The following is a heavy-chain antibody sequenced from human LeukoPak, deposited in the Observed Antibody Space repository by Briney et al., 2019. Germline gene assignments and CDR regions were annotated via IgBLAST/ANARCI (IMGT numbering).Heavy chain of an antibody. Sequence: PSETLPLTCSVSGGSITTTYYWSWIRQPPGGGLEWIASLYHSGNSNYNPSLKSRVTMSVDTSKNQFSLQLTSMTAADTAIYYCTRHQTNFYGSGAPFDPWGQGTLVTVSS. CDR1: GGSITTTYY. D-gene: IGHD3-10*01. CDR3: TRHQTNFYGSGAPFDP. V-gene: IGHV4-39*01. J-gene: IGHJ5*02. CDR2: LYHSGNS.